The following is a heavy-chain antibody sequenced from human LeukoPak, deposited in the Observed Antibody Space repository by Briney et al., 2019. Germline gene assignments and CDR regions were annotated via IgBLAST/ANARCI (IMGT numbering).Heavy chain of an antibody. CDR3: AKDGDYYDSSGYPLFQH. CDR2: IDFTSRYI. D-gene: IGHD3-22*01. CDR1: GFTFSS. Sequence: GGSLRLSCAASGFTFSSMNWVRQAPGKGLEWVSSIDFTSRYIYNADSVKGRFTISRDNSKNTLYLQMNSLRAEDTAVYYCAKDGDYYDSSGYPLFQHWGQGTLVTVSP. V-gene: IGHV3-21*04. J-gene: IGHJ1*01.